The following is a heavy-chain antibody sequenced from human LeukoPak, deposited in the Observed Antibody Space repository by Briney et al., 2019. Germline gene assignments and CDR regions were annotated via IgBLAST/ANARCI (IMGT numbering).Heavy chain of an antibody. CDR1: GYTFTSNY. J-gene: IGHJ5*02. V-gene: IGHV1-46*01. D-gene: IGHD2-2*01. Sequence: ASVKVSCKAFGYTFTSNYMHWVRQAPGQGPEWMGVISPSGGSTTYAQKFQGRVTLTRDTSTSTVYMELSSLRSDDTAVYYCARDLGYAPDPWGQGTLVTVSS. CDR2: ISPSGGST. CDR3: ARDLGYAPDP.